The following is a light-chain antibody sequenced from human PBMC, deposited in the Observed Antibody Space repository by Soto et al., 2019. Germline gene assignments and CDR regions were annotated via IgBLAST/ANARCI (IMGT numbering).Light chain of an antibody. CDR3: QQCGSSPWT. J-gene: IGKJ1*01. CDR1: QSVSSYY. V-gene: IGKV3-20*01. CDR2: AAS. Sequence: EIALTQSPGTLSLSPGERATLSCRASQSVSSYYLPWYHQKPGQAPRLLIDAASSRATGIPDRFSGGGSGTDFTLTISRLEPEDFAVYYCQQCGSSPWTFGQGTKVEIK.